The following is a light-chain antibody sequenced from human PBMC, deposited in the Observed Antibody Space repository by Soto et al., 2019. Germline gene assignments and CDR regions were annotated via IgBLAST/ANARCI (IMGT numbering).Light chain of an antibody. Sequence: DIQMTQSPSTLSASVGDRVTITCRASQSIDSWLAWYQHKPGKAPKLLIFKASTLETGVPSRFSGSGSETEFTLTISSLQPDDSATYYCQPYNSYSRTFVQGTKVEIK. J-gene: IGKJ1*01. CDR2: KAS. CDR1: QSIDSW. CDR3: QPYNSYSRT. V-gene: IGKV1-5*03.